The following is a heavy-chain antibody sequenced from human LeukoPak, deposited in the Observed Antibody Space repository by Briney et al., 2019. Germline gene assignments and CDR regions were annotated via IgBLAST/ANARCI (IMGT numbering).Heavy chain of an antibody. CDR1: GGSISSYY. CDR3: ARHRDYGDYAIDY. Sequence: PSETLSLTCTVSGGSISSYYWSWIRQPPGKGLEWIGYIYYSGSTNYNPSLKSRVTISVDTSKNQFSLKLSSVTAADTAVYYCARHRDYGDYAIDYWGQGTLVTVSS. D-gene: IGHD4-17*01. CDR2: IYYSGST. V-gene: IGHV4-59*08. J-gene: IGHJ4*02.